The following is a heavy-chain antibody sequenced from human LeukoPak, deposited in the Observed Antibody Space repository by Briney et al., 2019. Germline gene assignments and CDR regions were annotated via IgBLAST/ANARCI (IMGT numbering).Heavy chain of an antibody. J-gene: IGHJ2*01. V-gene: IGHV3-30-3*01. D-gene: IGHD2-8*01. CDR2: ISYDGSNK. CDR1: GFTFSSYA. Sequence: GGSLRLSCAASGFTFSSYAMHWVRQAPGKGLEWVAVISYDGSNKYYADSVRGRFTISRDNSKNTLYLQMNSLRAEDTAVYYCARDPYAIAAVYWYFDLWGRGTLVTVSS. CDR3: ARDPYAIAAVYWYFDL.